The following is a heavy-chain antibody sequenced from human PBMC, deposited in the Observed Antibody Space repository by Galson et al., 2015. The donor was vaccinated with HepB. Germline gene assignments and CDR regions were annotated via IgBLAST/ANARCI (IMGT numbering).Heavy chain of an antibody. Sequence: SLRLSCAASGFTFSDYYMSWIRQAPGKGLEWVSYISSSSSYTNYADSVKGRFTISRDNAKNSLYLQMNSLRAEDTAVYYCARDSGSTGVDYWGQGTLVTVSS. V-gene: IGHV3-11*06. J-gene: IGHJ4*02. CDR1: GFTFSDYY. D-gene: IGHD7-27*01. CDR2: ISSSSSYT. CDR3: ARDSGSTGVDY.